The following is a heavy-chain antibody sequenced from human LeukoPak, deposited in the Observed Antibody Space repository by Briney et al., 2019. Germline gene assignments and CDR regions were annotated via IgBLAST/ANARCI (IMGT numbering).Heavy chain of an antibody. CDR1: GFTFSSYG. CDR3: AVSVRFERVWHFFNN. J-gene: IGHJ4*02. CDR2: ISGSGGST. D-gene: IGHD3-9*01. Sequence: PGGSLRLSCAASGFTFSSYGMSWVRQAPGKGLEWVSAISGSGGSTYYADSVKGRFTISRDNYKNMVFLQMKSLRAEDTAVYYCAVSVRFERVWHFFNNWGQGTQVTVSS. V-gene: IGHV3-23*01.